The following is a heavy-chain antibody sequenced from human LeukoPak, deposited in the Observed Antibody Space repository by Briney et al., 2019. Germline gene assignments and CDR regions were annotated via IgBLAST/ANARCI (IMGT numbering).Heavy chain of an antibody. CDR3: AKDWDSSSWSDY. D-gene: IGHD6-13*01. Sequence: PGGSLRLSCAASGFTFSRYWMSWVRQAPGKGLEWVAVISYDGSNKYYADSVKGRFTISRDNSKNTLYLQMNSLRAEDTAVYYCAKDWDSSSWSDYWGQGTLVTVSS. CDR2: ISYDGSNK. V-gene: IGHV3-30*18. J-gene: IGHJ4*02. CDR1: GFTFSRYW.